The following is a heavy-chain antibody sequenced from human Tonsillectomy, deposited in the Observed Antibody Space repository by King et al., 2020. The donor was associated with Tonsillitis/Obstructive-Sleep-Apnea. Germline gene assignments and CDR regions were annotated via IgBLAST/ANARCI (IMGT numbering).Heavy chain of an antibody. CDR1: GGSISSSSYY. Sequence: QLQESGPGLVKPSETLSLTCTVSGGSISSSSYYWGWIRQPPGKGLEWIGSIYYSGSTYYNPSLKSRVTISVDTSKNQFSLKLSSVTAADTAVHYCARHYGDYWYFDLWGRGTLVTVSS. CDR3: ARHYGDYWYFDL. V-gene: IGHV4-39*01. D-gene: IGHD4-17*01. CDR2: IYYSGST. J-gene: IGHJ2*01.